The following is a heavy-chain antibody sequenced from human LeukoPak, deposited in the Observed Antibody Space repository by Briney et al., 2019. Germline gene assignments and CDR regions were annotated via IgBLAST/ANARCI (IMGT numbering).Heavy chain of an antibody. Sequence: ASVKVSCKTSGYNFTTYGINWVRQAPGQGLEWMGWISAWISAYNANTDYAQKLQGRVTMTTDTSTSTAYMELRSLRSDDTAVYYCARVAGAVAGSPLFDYWGQGTLVTVSP. CDR2: ISAWISAYNANT. CDR3: ARVAGAVAGSPLFDY. J-gene: IGHJ4*02. V-gene: IGHV1-18*04. D-gene: IGHD6-19*01. CDR1: GYNFTTYG.